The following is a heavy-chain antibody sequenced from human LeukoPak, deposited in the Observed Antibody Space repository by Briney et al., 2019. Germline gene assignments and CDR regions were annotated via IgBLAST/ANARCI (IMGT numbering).Heavy chain of an antibody. Sequence: GSLRLSCVASGLTVSNHWMSWIRQPPGKGPEWIGYIYYSGSTNYNPSLKSRVTISVDTSKNQFSLKLSSVTAADTAVYYRARGDVDTSMVGRLGYYYYGMDVWGQGTTVTVSS. CDR1: GLTVSNHW. J-gene: IGHJ6*02. CDR2: IYYSGST. V-gene: IGHV4-59*02. CDR3: ARGDVDTSMVGRLGYYYYGMDV. D-gene: IGHD5-18*01.